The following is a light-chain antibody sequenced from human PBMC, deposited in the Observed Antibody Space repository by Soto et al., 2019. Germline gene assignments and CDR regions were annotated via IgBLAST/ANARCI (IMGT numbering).Light chain of an antibody. Sequence: HVPEYRSSLSAAFCDLVTTNFVACQDVSTYLDWYQAKSGKAPRLLMYDASHLEIGVPSRFSGSGSGTDFTFTISSLQSEDIATYYCQQYDHRPITFGQGTRLEIK. V-gene: IGKV1-33*01. CDR2: DAS. J-gene: IGKJ5*01. CDR1: QDVSTY. CDR3: QQYDHRPIT.